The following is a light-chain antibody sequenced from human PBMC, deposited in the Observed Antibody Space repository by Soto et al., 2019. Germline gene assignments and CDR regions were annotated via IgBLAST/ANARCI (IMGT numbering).Light chain of an antibody. CDR3: QQYDSYSWT. CDR1: QGIDSY. V-gene: IGKV1-5*01. Sequence: IQLTQSPSSLSASVGDRVTITCRASQGIDSYLAWYQQRPGKVPQLLIYDVSSLESGVPSRFSGSASGTEFILTISSLQPDDFATYYCQQYDSYSWTFGQGTKVDIK. CDR2: DVS. J-gene: IGKJ1*01.